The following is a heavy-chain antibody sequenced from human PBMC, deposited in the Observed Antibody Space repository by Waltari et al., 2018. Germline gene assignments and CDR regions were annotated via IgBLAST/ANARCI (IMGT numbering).Heavy chain of an antibody. CDR2: IYHSGST. CDR3: ARVAGSSSYYYYYYMDV. J-gene: IGHJ6*03. Sequence: QVQLQESGPGLVKPSETLSLTCAVSGYSISSGYYWGWIRQPPGKGLEWIGSIYHSGSTYNNPSLKSRVTISVDTSKNQFSLKLSSVTAADTAVYYCARVAGSSSYYYYYYMDVWGKGTTVTVSS. V-gene: IGHV4-38-2*01. D-gene: IGHD6-13*01. CDR1: GYSISSGYY.